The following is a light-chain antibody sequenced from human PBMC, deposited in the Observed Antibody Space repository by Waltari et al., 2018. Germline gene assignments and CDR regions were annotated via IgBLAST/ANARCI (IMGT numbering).Light chain of an antibody. J-gene: IGLJ1*01. CDR1: SGDVGGYEY. CDR3: CSYSSTNPYV. Sequence: QSALTQPASVSGSPGPSITISCTGTSGDVGGYEYVSWFQQQPGKAPKLIIYDGSDRPSGVSHRFSGSKSANTASLTISGLQAEDEADYYCCSYSSTNPYVFGIGTKVTVL. V-gene: IGLV2-14*03. CDR2: DGS.